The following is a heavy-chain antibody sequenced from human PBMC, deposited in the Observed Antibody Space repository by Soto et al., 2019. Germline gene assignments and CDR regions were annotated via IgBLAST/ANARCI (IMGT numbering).Heavy chain of an antibody. J-gene: IGHJ6*02. D-gene: IGHD3-3*01. Sequence: SETLSLTCAVYGGSFSDYYWSWIRQPPGKGLEWIGEINHSGSTHYSPFVKSRVTISVDTSKNQFSLKLSSVTAADTAVYYCAGGKYDFWSGYSNPYGMDVWGQGTTVTVSS. CDR3: AGGKYDFWSGYSNPYGMDV. V-gene: IGHV4-34*01. CDR2: INHSGST. CDR1: GGSFSDYY.